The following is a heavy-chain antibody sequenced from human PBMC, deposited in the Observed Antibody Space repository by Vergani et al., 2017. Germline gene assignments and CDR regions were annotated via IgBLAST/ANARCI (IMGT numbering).Heavy chain of an antibody. CDR2: IIPILGIA. Sequence: QVQLVQSGAEVKKPGSSVKVSCKASGGTFSSYTISWVRQAPGQGLEWMGRIIPILGIANYAQKFQGRVTITADKSTSTAYMELSRLRSDDTAVYYCARGKGYCSSTSCYAIDYWGQGTLVTVSS. CDR3: ARGKGYCSSTSCYAIDY. J-gene: IGHJ4*02. CDR1: GGTFSSYT. V-gene: IGHV1-69*02. D-gene: IGHD2-2*01.